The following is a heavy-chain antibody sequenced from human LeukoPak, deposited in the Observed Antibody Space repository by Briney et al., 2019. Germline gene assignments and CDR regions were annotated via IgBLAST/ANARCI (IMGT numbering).Heavy chain of an antibody. CDR1: GFTFSSYG. V-gene: IGHV3-30*18. J-gene: IGHJ4*02. CDR3: AKDLENLMVSSPDY. D-gene: IGHD2-8*01. CDR2: ISYDGSNK. Sequence: GRSLRLSSAASGFTFSSYGMHWVRQAPGKGLEWVAVISYDGSNKYYADSVKGRFTISRDNSKSTLYLQMNSLRAEDTAVYYCAKDLENLMVSSPDYWGQGTLVTVSS.